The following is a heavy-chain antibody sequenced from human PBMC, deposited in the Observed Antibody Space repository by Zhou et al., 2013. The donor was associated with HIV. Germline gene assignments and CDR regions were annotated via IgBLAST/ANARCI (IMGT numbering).Heavy chain of an antibody. CDR1: GYTFTSYG. V-gene: IGHV1-18*01. CDR3: GXDPYSSSSYNWFDP. D-gene: IGHD6-6*01. Sequence: QVQLVQSGAEVKKPGASVKVSCKTSGYTFTSYGISWVRQAPGQGLEWMGWISAYNGNTHYAQKLQGRVTMTTDTSTSTVYMELRSLRPDDTAVYYCGXDPYSSSSYNWFDPGAREPWSPSP. CDR2: ISAYNGNT. J-gene: IGHJ5*02.